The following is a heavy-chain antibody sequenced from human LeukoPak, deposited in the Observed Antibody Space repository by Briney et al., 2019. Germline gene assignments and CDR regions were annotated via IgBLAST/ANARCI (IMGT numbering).Heavy chain of an antibody. Sequence: SSVKVSCKASGGTFSSYAISWVRQAPGQGLEWMGGIIPIFGTANYAQKFQGRVTITADESTSTAYMELNSLRAEDTAVYYCAKDGYYGDYLFDYWGQGTLVTVSS. CDR3: AKDGYYGDYLFDY. D-gene: IGHD4-17*01. J-gene: IGHJ4*02. CDR2: IIPIFGTA. CDR1: GGTFSSYA. V-gene: IGHV1-69*01.